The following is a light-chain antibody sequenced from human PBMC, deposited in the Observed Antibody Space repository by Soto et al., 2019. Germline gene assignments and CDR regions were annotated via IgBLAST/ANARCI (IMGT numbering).Light chain of an antibody. CDR3: PQFNIYLLT. CDR1: QDIRGA. CDR2: DVS. V-gene: IGKV1-13*02. Sequence: AIQVTQSPSSLSASVGDRVTITCRASQDIRGALAWYQQKPGKAPKLLIYDVSTVQSGVPSRFSCRGSGTEFTLTITSLQPEDFATSSSPQFNIYLLTFGQGTRLEIK. J-gene: IGKJ5*01.